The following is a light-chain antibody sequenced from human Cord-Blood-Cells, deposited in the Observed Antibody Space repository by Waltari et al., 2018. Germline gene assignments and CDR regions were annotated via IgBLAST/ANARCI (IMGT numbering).Light chain of an antibody. V-gene: IGKV1-39*01. Sequence: DLQMTDSPASRSPSVADRVTITCRASQSISSYLNWYQQKPGKAPKLLIYAASSLHSGVPSRFSGSGSGTDFTLTISSLQPEDFATYYCQQSYSTPYSFGQGTKLEIK. CDR3: QQSYSTPYS. CDR1: QSISSY. J-gene: IGKJ2*03. CDR2: AAS.